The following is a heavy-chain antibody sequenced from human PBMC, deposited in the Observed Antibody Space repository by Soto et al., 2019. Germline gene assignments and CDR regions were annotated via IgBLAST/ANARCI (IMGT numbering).Heavy chain of an antibody. V-gene: IGHV2-5*02. CDR1: GLSLSTSGVG. D-gene: IGHD3-10*01. CDR2: IYWDDDK. CDR3: GHRIRGSGSVMI. J-gene: IGHJ4*02. Sequence: QITLKESGPTLVKPTQTLTLTCTFSGLSLSTSGVGVGWIRQPPGKALEWLALIYWDDDKRYSPSLKSRLTITKDTSKKQVVLTMTNMDPVDTAAYYCGHRIRGSGSVMIWGQGTLVTVSS.